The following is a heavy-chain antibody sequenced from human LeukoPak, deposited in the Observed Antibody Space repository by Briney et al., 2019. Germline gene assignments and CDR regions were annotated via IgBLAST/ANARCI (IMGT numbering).Heavy chain of an antibody. Sequence: GGSLRLSCAASGFTFNSYAMSWVRQAPGKGLEWVSAISGSGGSTYYADSVKGRFTISRDNSKNTLYLQMNSLRAEDTAVYYCAKDVIGVIVYYFDYWGQGTLVTVSS. CDR1: GFTFNSYA. J-gene: IGHJ4*02. CDR3: AKDVIGVIVYYFDY. V-gene: IGHV3-23*01. CDR2: ISGSGGST. D-gene: IGHD3-16*02.